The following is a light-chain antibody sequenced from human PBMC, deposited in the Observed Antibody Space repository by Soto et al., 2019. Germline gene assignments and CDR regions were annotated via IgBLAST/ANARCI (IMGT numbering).Light chain of an antibody. Sequence: DIQMTQTPSSLSASVGDRLTISCRASRDISNSLAWYQQTPGKAPKLLIYAASTLESGVPSRFSATVSGTEFSLTITSLQPEDFATYYCQQLFDSPITFGQGTRLEIK. CDR3: QQLFDSPIT. J-gene: IGKJ5*01. V-gene: IGKV1-12*01. CDR2: AAS. CDR1: RDISNS.